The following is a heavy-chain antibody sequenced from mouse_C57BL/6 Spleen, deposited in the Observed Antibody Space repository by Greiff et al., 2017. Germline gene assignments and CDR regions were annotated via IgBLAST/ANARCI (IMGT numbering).Heavy chain of an antibody. CDR3: ARGEMVSY. CDR2: INPNNGGT. Sequence: EVQLQQSGPELVKPGASVKISCKASGYTFTDYYMNWVKQSHGKSLEWIGDINPNNGGTSYNQKFKGKATLTVDKSSSTAYMELRSLTSEDSAVYYCARGEMVSYWGQGTLVTVSA. CDR1: GYTFTDYY. D-gene: IGHD2-3*01. J-gene: IGHJ3*01. V-gene: IGHV1-26*01.